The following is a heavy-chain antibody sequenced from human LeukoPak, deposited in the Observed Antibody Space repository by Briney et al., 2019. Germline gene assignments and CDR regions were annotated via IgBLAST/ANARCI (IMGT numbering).Heavy chain of an antibody. Sequence: ASVKVSCKASGGTFSSYTISWVRQAPGKGLEWMGLVDPEDGETIYAEKFQGRVTITADTSTDTAYMELSSLRSEDTAVYYCATPTVGAIKEDLFDYWGQGTLVTVSS. CDR3: ATPTVGAIKEDLFDY. V-gene: IGHV1-69-2*01. CDR2: VDPEDGET. J-gene: IGHJ4*02. CDR1: GGTFSSYT. D-gene: IGHD1-26*01.